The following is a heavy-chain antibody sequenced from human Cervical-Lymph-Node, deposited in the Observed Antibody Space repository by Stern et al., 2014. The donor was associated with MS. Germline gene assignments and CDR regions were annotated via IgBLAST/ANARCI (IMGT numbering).Heavy chain of an antibody. D-gene: IGHD3-22*01. CDR2: ICYDGSKK. Sequence: VQLVESGGGVVQPGRSLRLSCVASGFTFNNYGMHWVRQVPGKGLEWVAVICYDGSKKFYADSVKGRFTISRDDSKSSLYLQMNSLRAEDTGIYYCAGSIVAAEYFQHWGQGTLVTVSS. CDR3: AGSIVAAEYFQH. CDR1: GFTFNNYG. V-gene: IGHV3-33*01. J-gene: IGHJ1*01.